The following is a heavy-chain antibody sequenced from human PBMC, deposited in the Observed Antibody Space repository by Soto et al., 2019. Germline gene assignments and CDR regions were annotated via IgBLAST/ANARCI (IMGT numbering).Heavy chain of an antibody. V-gene: IGHV3-21*01. CDR1: GFTFRSFT. D-gene: IGHD6-13*01. J-gene: IGHJ5*02. CDR3: TRDASRDSSARGWFDP. Sequence: GGSLRLSCAASGFTFRSFTMNWVRQAPGKGLEWVSTTSSNSAYIYYTDALRGRFTISRDNAKNSLHLQMNSLRAEDTAVYYCTRDASRDSSARGWFDPWGPGTLVTVS. CDR2: TSSNSAYI.